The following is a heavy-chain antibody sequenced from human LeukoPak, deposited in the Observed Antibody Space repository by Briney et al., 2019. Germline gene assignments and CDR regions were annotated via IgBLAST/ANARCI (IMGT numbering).Heavy chain of an antibody. CDR1: GYSISSGYY. V-gene: IGHV4-38-2*02. D-gene: IGHD5-12*01. J-gene: IGHJ4*02. CDR2: IYHSGST. Sequence: PSETLSLTCTVSGYSISSGYYWGWIRQPPGKGLEWIGSIYHSGSTYYNPSLKSRVTISVDTSKNQFSLKLSSVTAADTAVYYCARFEWLRGVDYWGQGTLVTVSS. CDR3: ARFEWLRGVDY.